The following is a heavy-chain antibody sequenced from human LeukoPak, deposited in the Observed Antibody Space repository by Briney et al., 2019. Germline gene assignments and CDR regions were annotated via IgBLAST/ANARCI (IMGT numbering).Heavy chain of an antibody. J-gene: IGHJ6*03. CDR1: GFTVSSNY. Sequence: GGSLRLSCAASGFTVSSNYMSWVRQAPGKGLEWVSVIYSGGSTYYADSVKGRFTISRDNSKNTLYLQMNSLRSEDTAVYYCARAEVLRYFDWSYYYYYMDVWGKGTTVTVSS. V-gene: IGHV3-53*05. CDR3: ARAEVLRYFDWSYYYYYMDV. D-gene: IGHD3-9*01. CDR2: IYSGGST.